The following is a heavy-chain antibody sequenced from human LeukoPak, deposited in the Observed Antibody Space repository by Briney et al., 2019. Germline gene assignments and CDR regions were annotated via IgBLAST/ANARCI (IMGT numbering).Heavy chain of an antibody. V-gene: IGHV4-59*01. CDR3: ARDRALGGWLLTFDY. D-gene: IGHD5-24*01. Sequence: PSETLSLTCAVSGGSISSYYWSWIRQPPGKGLEWIGYIYYTGSTNYNPSLESRVTISVDTSKSQFSLKLTSVTAADTAVYFCARDRALGGWLLTFDYWGRGTLVTVSS. CDR1: GGSISSYY. J-gene: IGHJ4*02. CDR2: IYYTGST.